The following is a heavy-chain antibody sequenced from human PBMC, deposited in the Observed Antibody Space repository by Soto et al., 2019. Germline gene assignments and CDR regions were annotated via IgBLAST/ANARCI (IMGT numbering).Heavy chain of an antibody. CDR1: GGSISSYY. Sequence: SETLSLTCTVSGGSISSYYWSWIRQPAGKGLEWIGRIYTSGSTNYNPSLKSRVTMSVDTSKNQFSLKLSSVTAADTAVYYCARLGTMVRGVINNWFDPWGQGTLVTVS. CDR2: IYTSGST. D-gene: IGHD3-10*01. CDR3: ARLGTMVRGVINNWFDP. J-gene: IGHJ5*02. V-gene: IGHV4-4*07.